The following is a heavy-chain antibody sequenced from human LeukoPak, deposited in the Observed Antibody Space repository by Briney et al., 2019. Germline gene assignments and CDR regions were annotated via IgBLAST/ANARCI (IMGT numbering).Heavy chain of an antibody. V-gene: IGHV3-48*04. Sequence: GGSLRLSCAASGFSFSSYSMNWVRQAPGKGLEWVSYISSGGSTIYYADSVKGRFTISRDNAENSLYLQLNSLRAEDTAVYYCARGQNSGRSAFDYWGQGTLVTVSS. CDR2: ISSGGSTI. J-gene: IGHJ4*02. D-gene: IGHD6-19*01. CDR1: GFSFSSYS. CDR3: ARGQNSGRSAFDY.